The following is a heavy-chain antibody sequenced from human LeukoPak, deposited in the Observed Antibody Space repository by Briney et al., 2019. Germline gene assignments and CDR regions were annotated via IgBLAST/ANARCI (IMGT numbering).Heavy chain of an antibody. CDR2: IYYSGNT. CDR1: GGSISSYY. J-gene: IGHJ4*02. V-gene: IGHV4-59*08. Sequence: NPSETLSLTCTVSGGSISSYYWSWIRQPPGKGLEWIGYIYYSGNTNYNPSLKSRVTISVDTSKNQFSLKLSSVTAADTAVYYCARHGYGSGSFNRYYFDYWGQGTLVTVSS. D-gene: IGHD3-10*01. CDR3: ARHGYGSGSFNRYYFDY.